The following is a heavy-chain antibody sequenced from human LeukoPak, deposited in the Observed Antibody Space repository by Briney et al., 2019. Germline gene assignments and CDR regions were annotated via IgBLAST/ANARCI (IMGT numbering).Heavy chain of an antibody. V-gene: IGHV4-59*01. CDR2: IYYSGST. D-gene: IGHD3-9*01. J-gene: IGHJ3*02. CDR1: GASISTYF. Sequence: SETLSLTCAVSGASISTYFWSWIRQPPGKGLEWIGYIYYSGSTNYNPSLKSRVTILPDTSKNQFSLRLTSVTAADTAVYYCARAYYDILTGSGDAFDIWGQGTMVTVSS. CDR3: ARAYYDILTGSGDAFDI.